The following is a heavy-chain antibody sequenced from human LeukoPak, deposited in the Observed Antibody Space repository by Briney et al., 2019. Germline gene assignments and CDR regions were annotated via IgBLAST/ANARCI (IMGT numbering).Heavy chain of an antibody. J-gene: IGHJ4*02. CDR2: IWYDGSNK. V-gene: IGHV3-33*01. CDR1: GFTFSSYG. Sequence: PGGSLRLSCAASGFTFSSYGMHWVRQAPGKGLEWVAVIWYDGSNKYYADSVKGRFTISRDNSKNTLYLQMNSLRAEDTAVYYCARPYYYGSGSYSNYWGQGTLVTVSS. CDR3: ARPYYYGSGSYSNY. D-gene: IGHD3-10*01.